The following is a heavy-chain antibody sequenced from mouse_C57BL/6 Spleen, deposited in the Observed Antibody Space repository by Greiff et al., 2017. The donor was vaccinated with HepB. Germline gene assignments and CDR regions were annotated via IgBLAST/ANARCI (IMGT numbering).Heavy chain of an antibody. V-gene: IGHV1-54*01. Sequence: QVQLKESGAELVRPGTSVKVSCKASGYAFTNYLIEWVKQRPGQGLEWIGVINPGSGGTNYNEKFKGKATLTADKSSSTAYMQLSSLTSEDSAVYFCARSITTVVGFDYWGQGTTLTVSS. CDR3: ARSITTVVGFDY. CDR2: INPGSGGT. CDR1: GYAFTNYL. J-gene: IGHJ2*01. D-gene: IGHD1-1*01.